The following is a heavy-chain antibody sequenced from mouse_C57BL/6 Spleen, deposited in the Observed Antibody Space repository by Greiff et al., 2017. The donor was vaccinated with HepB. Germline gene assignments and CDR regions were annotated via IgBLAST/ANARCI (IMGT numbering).Heavy chain of an antibody. D-gene: IGHD4-1*01. CDR2: ISSGSSTI. Sequence: EVKLMESGGGLVKPGGSLKLSCAASGFTFSDYGMHWVRQAPEKGLERVAYISSGSSTIYYADTVKGRFTISRDNAKNTLFLQMTSLRSEDTAMYYCARDWGYYAMDYWGQGTSVTVSS. J-gene: IGHJ4*01. CDR1: GFTFSDYG. CDR3: ARDWGYYAMDY. V-gene: IGHV5-17*01.